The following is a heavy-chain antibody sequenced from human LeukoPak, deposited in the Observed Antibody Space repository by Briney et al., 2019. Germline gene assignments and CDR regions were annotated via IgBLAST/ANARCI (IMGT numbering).Heavy chain of an antibody. CDR1: GGSISSYY. CDR3: ARDPPGIAAADTRGY. V-gene: IGHV4-59*12. Sequence: SETLSLTCTVSGGSISSYYWSWIRQPPGKGLEWIGYIYYSGSTNYNPSLKSRVTISVDKSKNQFSLKLSSVTAADTAVYYCARDPPGIAAADTRGYWGQGTLVTVSS. J-gene: IGHJ4*02. CDR2: IYYSGST. D-gene: IGHD6-13*01.